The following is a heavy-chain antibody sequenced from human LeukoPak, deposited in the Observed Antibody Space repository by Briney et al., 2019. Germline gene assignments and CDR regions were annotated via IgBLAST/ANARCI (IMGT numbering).Heavy chain of an antibody. CDR1: GFTFSRYS. Sequence: GGSLRLSCAASGFTFSRYSMNWVRQAPGKGLEWVSSISDDSNYIYYADSVKGRFTISRDNAKDSLSLQMNSLRAEDTAVYYCARDEYGDSGMDVWGQGTTVTVSS. J-gene: IGHJ6*02. CDR2: ISDDSNYI. CDR3: ARDEYGDSGMDV. V-gene: IGHV3-21*06. D-gene: IGHD4-17*01.